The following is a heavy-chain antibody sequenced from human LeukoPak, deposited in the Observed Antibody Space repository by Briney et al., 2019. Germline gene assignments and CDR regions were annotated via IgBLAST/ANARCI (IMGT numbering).Heavy chain of an antibody. D-gene: IGHD5-18*01. J-gene: IGHJ4*02. CDR1: GFTVSSNY. V-gene: IGHV3-53*01. CDR2: IYSGGST. Sequence: PGGSLRLSCAASGFTVSSNYMSWVRQAPGKGLEWVSVIYSGGSTYYADSVKGRFTISRDNSKKTLYLQMNSLRAEDTAVYYCARALYSSGYFDYWGQGTLVTVSS. CDR3: ARALYSSGYFDY.